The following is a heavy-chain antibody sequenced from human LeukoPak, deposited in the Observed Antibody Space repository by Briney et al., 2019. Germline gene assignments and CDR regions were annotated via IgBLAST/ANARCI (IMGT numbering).Heavy chain of an antibody. CDR3: ARDRYVVNNWFDP. Sequence: PSETLSLTCTVSGGSISSSSYYWGWIRQPPGKGLEWIGSIYYSGSTYYNPSLKSRVTISVDTSKNQFSLKLSSVTAADTAVYYCARDRYVVNNWFDPWGQGTLVTVFS. J-gene: IGHJ5*02. D-gene: IGHD3-9*01. V-gene: IGHV4-39*02. CDR2: IYYSGST. CDR1: GGSISSSSYY.